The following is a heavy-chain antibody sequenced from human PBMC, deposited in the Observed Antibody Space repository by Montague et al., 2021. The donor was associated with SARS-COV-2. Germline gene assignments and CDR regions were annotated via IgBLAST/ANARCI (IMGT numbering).Heavy chain of an antibody. CDR3: ARRTYDILTGYAYDMDV. V-gene: IGHV2-70*11. CDR2: IDWDDDK. Sequence: PALVKPTQTLTLTCTFSGFSLSTSGMCVSWIRQPPGKALEWLARIDWDDDKYYSTSLKTRLTISKDTSKNQVVLTMTNMDPVDTATYYCARRTYDILTGYAYDMDVWGQGPPVTVSS. J-gene: IGHJ6*02. D-gene: IGHD3-9*01. CDR1: GFSLSTSGMC.